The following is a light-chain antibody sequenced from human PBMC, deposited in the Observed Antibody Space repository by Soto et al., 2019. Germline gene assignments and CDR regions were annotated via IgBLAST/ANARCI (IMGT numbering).Light chain of an antibody. J-gene: IGLJ3*02. CDR1: SSNIGNNG. CDR2: SND. V-gene: IGLV1-36*01. Sequence: QSVLTQTPSVSAAPRQRVTISCSGSSSNIGNNGVSWYQQLPGKAPKLIIYSNDQRPSGVPDRFSASKSGTSASLAINGLQSADEAVYYCAAWDDSLAWVFGGGTQLTVL. CDR3: AAWDDSLAWV.